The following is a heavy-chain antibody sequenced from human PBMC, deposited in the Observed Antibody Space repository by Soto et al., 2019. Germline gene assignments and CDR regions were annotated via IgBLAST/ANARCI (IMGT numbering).Heavy chain of an antibody. CDR1: GFTFSSYG. J-gene: IGHJ4*02. CDR2: IWYDGSNK. CDR3: ARDGHYYDSSGYPDY. V-gene: IGHV3-33*01. D-gene: IGHD3-22*01. Sequence: QVQLVESGGGVVQPGRSLRLSCAASGFTFSSYGMHWVRQAPGKGLEWVAVIWYDGSNKYYADSVKGRFTISRDNSKNTLYLQMNSLRAEDTAVYYCARDGHYYDSSGYPDYWGQGTLVPVSS.